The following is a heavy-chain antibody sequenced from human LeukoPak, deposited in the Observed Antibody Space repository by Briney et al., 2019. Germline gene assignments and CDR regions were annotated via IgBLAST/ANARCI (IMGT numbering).Heavy chain of an antibody. D-gene: IGHD3-10*01. Sequence: NPSETLSLTCSVSGYSIDSDTYYWAWIRQPPGKCLEWIASISYSGNTYYNPSLQSRVTISVDTSKIHFPLRLTSVTAADTAVYYCARLTSGAFYFDYWGQGVLVTVSS. CDR3: ARLTSGAFYFDY. CDR1: GYSIDSDTYY. CDR2: ISYSGNT. V-gene: IGHV4-39*02. J-gene: IGHJ4*02.